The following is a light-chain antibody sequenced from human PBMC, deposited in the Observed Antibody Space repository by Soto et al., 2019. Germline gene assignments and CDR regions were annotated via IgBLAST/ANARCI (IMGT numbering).Light chain of an antibody. CDR1: QSVRSH. J-gene: IGKJ2*02. CDR3: QQYNNWPPGT. V-gene: IGKV3-15*01. CDR2: ETS. Sequence: EIVMTQSPATLSVSPGERATLSCRASQSVRSHLAWYQQKPGQGPRLLMYETSTRATGVPGRFSGSGSGTEFTLTISSLQSEDFAVYYCQQYNNWPPGTFGQGTKLEIK.